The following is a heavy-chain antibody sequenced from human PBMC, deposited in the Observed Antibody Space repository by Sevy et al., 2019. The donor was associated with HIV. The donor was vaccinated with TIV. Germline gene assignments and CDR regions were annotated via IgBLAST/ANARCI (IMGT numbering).Heavy chain of an antibody. D-gene: IGHD6-6*01. CDR3: AKDSRIAARPLAYYYYGMDV. J-gene: IGHJ6*02. Sequence: GGALRLSCAASGFTFSSYAMSWVRQAPGKGLEWVSAINGSGGSTYYADSVKGRFTISRDNSKNPLYLQMNSLRAEDTAVYYCAKDSRIAARPLAYYYYGMDVWGQGTTVTVSS. CDR1: GFTFSSYA. V-gene: IGHV3-23*01. CDR2: INGSGGST.